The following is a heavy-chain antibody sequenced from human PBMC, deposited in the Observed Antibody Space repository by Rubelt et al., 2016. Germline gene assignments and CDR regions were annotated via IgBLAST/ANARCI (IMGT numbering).Heavy chain of an antibody. CDR3: ARGGGVVVVPAATYFDY. V-gene: IGHV3-11*01. D-gene: IGHD2-2*01. CDR2: ISGSGTPM. Sequence: LEWVLCISGSGTPMYYADSVKGRFTISRDNSKNTLYLQMNSLRAEDTAVYYCARGGGVVVVPAATYFDYWGQGTLVTVSS. J-gene: IGHJ4*02.